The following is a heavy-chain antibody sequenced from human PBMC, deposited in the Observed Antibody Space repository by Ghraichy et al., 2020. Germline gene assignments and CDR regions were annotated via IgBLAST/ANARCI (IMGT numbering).Heavy chain of an antibody. CDR3: AMRLGSNFDKAFDI. Sequence: GGSLRLSCIASGFTFSDYAIHWVRQAPGKGLEWVALISYDGSHKFLADSVKGRFTISRDNSKNTLYLQMNSLTAEDTAVYYCAMRLGSNFDKAFDIWGQGTMVTVSS. CDR1: GFTFSDYA. D-gene: IGHD4-23*01. CDR2: ISYDGSHK. J-gene: IGHJ3*02. V-gene: IGHV3-30*01.